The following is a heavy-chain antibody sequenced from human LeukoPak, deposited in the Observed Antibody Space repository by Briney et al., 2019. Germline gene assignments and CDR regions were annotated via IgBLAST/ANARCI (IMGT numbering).Heavy chain of an antibody. Sequence: GSLRLSCAASGFTFSDYYMDWVRQPPGEGLEWIGSIYYNGATYYDPSLKRRITVSVDTSKNHFSLELSSVTAADTAVYYCARHVRLGELSLGETDYWAREPWSPSPQ. CDR2: IYYNGAT. CDR1: GFTFSDYY. CDR3: ARHVRLGELSLGETDY. J-gene: IGHJ4*02. D-gene: IGHD3-16*02. V-gene: IGHV4-38-2*01.